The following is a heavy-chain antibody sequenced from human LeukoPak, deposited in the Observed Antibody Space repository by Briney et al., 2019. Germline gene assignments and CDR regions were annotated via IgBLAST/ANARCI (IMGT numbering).Heavy chain of an antibody. J-gene: IGHJ3*02. CDR1: GYIFTGQY. CDR2: INPENGGT. Sequence: ASVKVSCKASGYIFTGQYIHWVRQAPGQGLEWMGRINPENGGTNYAKKFKGRVTMTRDTSISTAFMDLTRLRSDVSAAYYCARDRGWDAFDIWGQGTLVTVSS. CDR3: ARDRGWDAFDI. V-gene: IGHV1-2*06. D-gene: IGHD3-10*01.